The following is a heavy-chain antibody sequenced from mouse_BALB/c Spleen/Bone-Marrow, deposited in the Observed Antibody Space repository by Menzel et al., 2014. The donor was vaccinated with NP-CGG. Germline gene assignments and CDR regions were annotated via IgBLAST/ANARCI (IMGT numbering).Heavy chain of an antibody. D-gene: IGHD2-14*01. CDR1: GYTFTSYV. CDR3: AGSGRYDGFAY. V-gene: IGHV1-14*01. Sequence: EVQLQESGPELVKPGASVKMSCKASGYTFTSYVMHWVKQKPGQGLEWIGYINPYNDGTKYNEKFKGKATLTSDKSPSTAYMELSSLTSEDSAVYYCAGSGRYDGFAYWGQGTLVTVSA. CDR2: INPYNDGT. J-gene: IGHJ3*01.